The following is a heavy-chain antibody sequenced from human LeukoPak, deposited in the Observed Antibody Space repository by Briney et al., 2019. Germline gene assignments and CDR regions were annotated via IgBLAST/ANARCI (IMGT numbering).Heavy chain of an antibody. V-gene: IGHV3-21*01. CDR2: ISSSSSYI. J-gene: IGHJ4*02. CDR1: GFTFSSYS. D-gene: IGHD2-2*01. CDR3: ARDRYQLLYFDY. Sequence: GGSLRLSCAASGFTFSSYSMNWVRQAPGEGLEWVSSISSSSSYIYYADSVKGRFTISRDNAKNSLYLQMNSLRAEDTAVYYCARDRYQLLYFDYWGQGTLVTVSS.